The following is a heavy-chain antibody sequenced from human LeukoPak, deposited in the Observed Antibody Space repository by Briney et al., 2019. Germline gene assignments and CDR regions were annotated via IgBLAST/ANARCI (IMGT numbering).Heavy chain of an antibody. V-gene: IGHV4-39*01. Sequence: MSSETLSLTCTVSGGSISSSSYYWGWIRQPPGKGLEWIGSIYYSGSTYYNPSLKSRVTISVDTSKNQFSLKLSSVTAADTAVYYCAKTYSSGWRIDYWGQGTLVTVSS. J-gene: IGHJ4*02. CDR2: IYYSGST. CDR1: GGSISSSSYY. D-gene: IGHD6-19*01. CDR3: AKTYSSGWRIDY.